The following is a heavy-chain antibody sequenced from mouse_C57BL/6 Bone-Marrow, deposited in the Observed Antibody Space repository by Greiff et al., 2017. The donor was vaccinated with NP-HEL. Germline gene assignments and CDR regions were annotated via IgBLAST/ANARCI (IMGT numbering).Heavy chain of an antibody. Sequence: EVMLVESGGGLVQPGGSLKLSCAASGFTFSDYYMYWVRQTPEKRLEWVAYISNGGGSTYYPDTVKGRFTISRDNAKNTLYLQMSRLKSEDTAMYYCARRFYYDYDGGAWFAYWGQGTLVTVSA. D-gene: IGHD2-4*01. CDR1: GFTFSDYY. J-gene: IGHJ3*01. V-gene: IGHV5-12*01. CDR3: ARRFYYDYDGGAWFAY. CDR2: ISNGGGST.